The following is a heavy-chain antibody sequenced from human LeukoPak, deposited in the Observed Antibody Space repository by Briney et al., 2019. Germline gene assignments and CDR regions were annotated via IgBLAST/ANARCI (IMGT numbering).Heavy chain of an antibody. CDR2: IYYSGST. J-gene: IGHJ3*02. D-gene: IGHD3-10*01. CDR1: GGSISSGGYY. Sequence: SETLSLTCTVSGGSISSGGYYWSWIRQHPGKGLEWIGYIYYSGSTYYNPSLKSRVTISVDTSKNQFSLKLSSVTAADTAVYYCARESFGEYRPRDAFDIWGQGTMVTVSS. V-gene: IGHV4-31*03. CDR3: ARESFGEYRPRDAFDI.